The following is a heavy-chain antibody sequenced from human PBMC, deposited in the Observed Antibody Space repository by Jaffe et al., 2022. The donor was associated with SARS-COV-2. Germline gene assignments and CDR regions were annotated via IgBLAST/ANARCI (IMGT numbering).Heavy chain of an antibody. D-gene: IGHD5-18*01. CDR3: AKDRRYSYSRRYFDY. CDR1: GGSISSDIYS. Sequence: QVQLQESGPGLVKPSQTLSLTCTVSGGSISSDIYSWNWIRQPAGKGLEWIGRIYASGTTNYNPTLKSRVTISVDTSKSQFSLRLSSVTAADTAVYYCAKDRRYSYSRRYFDYWGQGTLVTVSS. J-gene: IGHJ4*02. V-gene: IGHV4-61*02. CDR2: IYASGTT.